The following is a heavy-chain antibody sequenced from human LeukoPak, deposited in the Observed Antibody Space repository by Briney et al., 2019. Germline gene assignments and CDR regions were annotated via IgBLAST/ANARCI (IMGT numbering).Heavy chain of an antibody. CDR2: INPNSGGT. CDR1: GYTFTGYY. CDR3: ARSFVTASTDAFDI. V-gene: IGHV1-2*04. D-gene: IGHD5-18*01. J-gene: IGHJ3*02. Sequence: ASVKVSCKASGYTFTGYYMHWVRQAPGQGLEWMGWINPNSGGTNYAQKFQGWVTMTRDTSISTAYMELSRLRSDDTAVYYCARSFVTASTDAFDIWGQGTMVTVSS.